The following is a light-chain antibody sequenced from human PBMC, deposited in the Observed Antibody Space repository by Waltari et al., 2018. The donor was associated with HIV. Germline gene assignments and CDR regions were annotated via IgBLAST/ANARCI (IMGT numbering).Light chain of an antibody. Sequence: AIQMPQSPSSLSASVGDRVTITCRARQGIGNDLGRYKQKSGRAPKGLIDAASNLQSGVPSRCSGSRSGTDFTLTISSLQPEDSATYCGRQDGSVPLTFGPGTKVDV. J-gene: IGKJ3*01. V-gene: IGKV1-6*01. CDR3: RQDGSVPLT. CDR2: AAS. CDR1: QGIGND.